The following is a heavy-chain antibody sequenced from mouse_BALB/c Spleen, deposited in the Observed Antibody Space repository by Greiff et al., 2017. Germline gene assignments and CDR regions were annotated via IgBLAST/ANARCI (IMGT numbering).Heavy chain of an antibody. CDR3: ARDEFAY. V-gene: IGHV5-4*02. J-gene: IGHJ3*01. CDR1: GFTFSDYY. CDR2: ISDGGSYT. Sequence: EVMLVESGGGLVKPGGSLKLSCAASGFTFSDYYMYWVRQTPEKRLEWVATISDGGSYTYYPDSVKGRFTISRDNAKTNLYLQMSSLKSEDTAMYYCARDEFAYWGQGTLVTVSA.